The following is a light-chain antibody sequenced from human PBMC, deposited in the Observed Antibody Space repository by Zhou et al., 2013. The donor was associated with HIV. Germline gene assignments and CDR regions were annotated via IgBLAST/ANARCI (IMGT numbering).Light chain of an antibody. Sequence: DIQMTQSPSSVSASVGDRVTINCRASQDIGTWLGWYQQKPGKAPKLLIYAASSLQSGVPSRFSGRGSGTDFTLTITGLQSEDFATYYCLQDYNYPWTFGQGTKVEIK. V-gene: IGKV1-12*01. CDR1: QDIGTW. J-gene: IGKJ1*01. CDR3: LQDYNYPWT. CDR2: AAS.